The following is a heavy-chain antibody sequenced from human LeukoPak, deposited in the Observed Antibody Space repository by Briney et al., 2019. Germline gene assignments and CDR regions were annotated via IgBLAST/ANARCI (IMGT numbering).Heavy chain of an antibody. Sequence: PGGSLRLSCAASGFTVSSNYMSWVRQAPGKGLEWVSVIYSGGNTYYADSVKGRFTISRDNSKNTLYLQMNSLTVDDTAVYFCAKERQTGDYFTSDYWGQGTLVTVSS. CDR2: IYSGGNT. D-gene: IGHD4-17*01. CDR1: GFTVSSNY. CDR3: AKERQTGDYFTSDY. J-gene: IGHJ4*02. V-gene: IGHV3-53*01.